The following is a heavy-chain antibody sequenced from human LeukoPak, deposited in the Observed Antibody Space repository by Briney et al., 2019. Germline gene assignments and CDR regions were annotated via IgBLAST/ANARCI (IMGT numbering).Heavy chain of an antibody. CDR1: GFTFSSYG. V-gene: IGHV3-30*18. J-gene: IGHJ4*02. Sequence: GGSLRLSCAASGFTFSSYGMHWVRQAPGKGLEWVAVISYDGSYKYYADSVKGRFTISRDNSKNTLYLQMNSLRAEDTAVYYCAKENEDRSGGSCRYSGYYFDYWGQGTLVIVSS. D-gene: IGHD2-15*01. CDR2: ISYDGSYK. CDR3: AKENEDRSGGSCRYSGYYFDY.